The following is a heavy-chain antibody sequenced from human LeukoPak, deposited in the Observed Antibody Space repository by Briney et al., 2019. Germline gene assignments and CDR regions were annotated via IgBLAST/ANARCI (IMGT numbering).Heavy chain of an antibody. J-gene: IGHJ4*02. CDR2: IKPDGSET. D-gene: IGHD3-3*01. CDR1: GLTFSKSW. V-gene: IGHV3-7*01. Sequence: GGSLRLSCAASGLTFSKSWMTWVRQAPGKGLQWVANIKPDGSETYYVDSVMGRFTISRDNAKNSVYLQMNSLRAEDTAVYYCARDLSISGVVTIDFWGQGTLVTVSS. CDR3: ARDLSISGVVTIDF.